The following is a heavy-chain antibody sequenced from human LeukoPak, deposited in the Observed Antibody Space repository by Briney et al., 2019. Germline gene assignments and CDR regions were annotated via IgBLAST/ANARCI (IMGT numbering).Heavy chain of an antibody. Sequence: PSQTLSLTCTVSGGSISSGDFYWSWIRQPPGKVLQWIGYFYSSGGAYYYPSLKSRLTISLDNSTNQFSLKVTSVTAADTAVYYCARVSGYYGTGTYYLDNWGQGTLVTVSS. CDR3: ARVSGYYGTGTYYLDN. CDR2: FYSSGGA. CDR1: GGSISSGDFY. V-gene: IGHV4-30-4*08. J-gene: IGHJ4*02. D-gene: IGHD3-10*01.